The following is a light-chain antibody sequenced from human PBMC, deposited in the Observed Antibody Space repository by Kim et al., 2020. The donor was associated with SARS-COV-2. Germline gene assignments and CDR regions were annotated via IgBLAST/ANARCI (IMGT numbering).Light chain of an antibody. CDR1: QSLVYSDGNTY. J-gene: IGKJ2*01. CDR3: MQGTHWPYT. Sequence: DVVMTQSPLSLPVTLGQPASISCRSSQSLVYSDGNTYLNWFQQRPGQSPRRLIYKVSNRDPGVPDRFSGSGSVTDFTLKISRVEAEDVGVYYCMQGTHWPYTFGQRTKLEI. V-gene: IGKV2-30*01. CDR2: KVS.